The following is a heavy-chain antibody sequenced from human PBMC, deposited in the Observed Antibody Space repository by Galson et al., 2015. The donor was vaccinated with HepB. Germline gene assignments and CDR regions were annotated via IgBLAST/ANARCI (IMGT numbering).Heavy chain of an antibody. CDR3: ARGYYDFWSGYYTTPFDY. Sequence: SLRLSCAASGFTFSSYSMNWVRQAPGKGLEWVPSISSSSSYIYYADSVKGRFTISRDNAKNSLYLQMNSLRAEDTAVYYCARGYYDFWSGYYTTPFDYWGQGTLVTVSS. D-gene: IGHD3-3*01. CDR2: ISSSSSYI. V-gene: IGHV3-21*01. J-gene: IGHJ4*02. CDR1: GFTFSSYS.